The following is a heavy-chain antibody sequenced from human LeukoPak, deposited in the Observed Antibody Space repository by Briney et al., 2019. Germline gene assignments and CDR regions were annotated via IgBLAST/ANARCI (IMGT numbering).Heavy chain of an antibody. CDR2: IYYSGST. CDR3: ARVIPPYYYDSSGYLFDY. CDR1: GGSISSSSYY. J-gene: IGHJ4*02. V-gene: IGHV4-39*07. D-gene: IGHD3-22*01. Sequence: SETLSLTCTVSGGSISSSSYYWGWIRQPPGKGLEWIGSIYYSGSTYYNPSLKSRVTISVDTSKNQFSLKLSSVTAADTAVYYCARVIPPYYYDSSGYLFDYWGQGTLVTVSS.